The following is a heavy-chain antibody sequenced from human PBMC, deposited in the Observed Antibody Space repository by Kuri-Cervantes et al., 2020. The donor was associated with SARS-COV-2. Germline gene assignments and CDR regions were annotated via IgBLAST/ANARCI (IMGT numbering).Heavy chain of an antibody. D-gene: IGHD2-15*01. CDR1: GGSISSYY. CDR2: IYYSGST. CDR3: ARGLRYCSGGSCPSGGYYYYGMDV. V-gene: IGHV4-59*01. J-gene: IGHJ6*02. Sequence: SETLSPTFTVSGGSISSYYWSWIRQPPGKGLEWIGYIYYSGSTNYNPSLKSRDTISVDTSKNQFSLKLCSVTAADTAVYYCARGLRYCSGGSCPSGGYYYYGMDVWGQGTTVTVSS.